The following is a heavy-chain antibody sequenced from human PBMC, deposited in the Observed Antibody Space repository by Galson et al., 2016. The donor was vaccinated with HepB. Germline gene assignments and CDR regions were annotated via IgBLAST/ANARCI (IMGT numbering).Heavy chain of an antibody. CDR1: GLTLSTAW. J-gene: IGHJ2*01. V-gene: IGHV3-7*01. D-gene: IGHD6-6*01. Sequence: ALRLSCAASGLTLSTAWMSWVRQAPGKGLEWVANIKPDGRGKYYVDSVKGRFTISRDNAKNSLFLQMNSLRAEDTAVYYCAKDSSSALWGRGSLVTVSS. CDR2: IKPDGRGK. CDR3: AKDSSSAL.